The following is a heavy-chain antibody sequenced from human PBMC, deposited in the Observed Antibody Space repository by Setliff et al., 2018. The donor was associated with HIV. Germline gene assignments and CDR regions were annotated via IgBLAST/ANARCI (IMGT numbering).Heavy chain of an antibody. J-gene: IGHJ4*02. Sequence: GGSLRLSCAVSGFNFRTYAMSWVRQAPGKGLDWVSVISGSGDSAYYADSVKGRFTISRDNSKNTLYLQMNSLRAEDTAVYYCAKDPRAAVATICDYWGQGTLVTVSS. CDR3: AKDPRAAVATICDY. D-gene: IGHD5-12*01. CDR2: ISGSGDSA. CDR1: GFNFRTYA. V-gene: IGHV3-23*01.